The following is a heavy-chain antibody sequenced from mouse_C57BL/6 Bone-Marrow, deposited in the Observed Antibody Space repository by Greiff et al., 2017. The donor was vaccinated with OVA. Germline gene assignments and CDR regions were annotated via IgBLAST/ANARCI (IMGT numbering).Heavy chain of an antibody. CDR1: GYTFTSYW. D-gene: IGHD2-3*01. V-gene: IGHV1-64*01. J-gene: IGHJ2*01. CDR3: AREGGIFYDGYYDY. CDR2: ILPGSGST. Sequence: QVQLQQPGAELVKPGASVKLSCKASGYTFTSYWMHWVKQRPGQGLEWIGEILPGSGSTNYNEKFKGKATFTADTSSNTAYMQLSSLTTEDSAIYYCAREGGIFYDGYYDYWGQGTTLTVSS.